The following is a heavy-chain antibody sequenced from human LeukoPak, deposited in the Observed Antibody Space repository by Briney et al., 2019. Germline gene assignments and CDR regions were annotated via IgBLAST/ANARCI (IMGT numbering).Heavy chain of an antibody. CDR1: GYTFTIYG. CDR2: ISAYNGNT. CDR3: ARCDLGVPRRILGIYCTNGMDV. D-gene: IGHD2-8*01. J-gene: IGHJ6*02. V-gene: IGHV1-18*01. Sequence: ASVNVSCKASGYTFTIYGISWVRQAPGQGLEWMGWISAYNGNTNYAQKLQGRVTMTTDTSTSTAYMELRSLRSDDTAVYYCARCDLGVPRRILGIYCTNGMDVWGQGTTVTVSS.